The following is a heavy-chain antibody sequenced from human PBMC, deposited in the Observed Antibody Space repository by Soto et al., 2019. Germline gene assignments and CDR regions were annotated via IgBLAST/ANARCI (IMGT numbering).Heavy chain of an antibody. V-gene: IGHV3-30*18. CDR1: GFTFSSYG. CDR3: AKQGGVRLRFLEWLLAIDY. J-gene: IGHJ4*02. Sequence: GSLRLSCAASGFTFSSYGMHWVRQAPGKGLEWVAVISYDGSNKYYADSVKGRFTISRDNSKNTLYLQMNSLRAEDTAVYYCAKQGGVRLRFLEWLLAIDYWGQGTLVTVSS. D-gene: IGHD3-3*01. CDR2: ISYDGSNK.